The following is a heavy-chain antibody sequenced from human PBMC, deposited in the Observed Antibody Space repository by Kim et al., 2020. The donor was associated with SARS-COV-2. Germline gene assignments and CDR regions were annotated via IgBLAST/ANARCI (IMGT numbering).Heavy chain of an antibody. CDR3: ARQANYGGNSGDY. Sequence: YSPSFQGPVTISADKSISTAYLQWSSLKAADTAMYYCARQANYGGNSGDYWGQGTLVTVSS. V-gene: IGHV5-51*01. J-gene: IGHJ4*02. D-gene: IGHD4-17*01.